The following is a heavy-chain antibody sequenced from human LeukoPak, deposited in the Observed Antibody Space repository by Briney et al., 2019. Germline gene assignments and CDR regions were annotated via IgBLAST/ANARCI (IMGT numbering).Heavy chain of an antibody. CDR3: ARLHSSGWFYYFDY. CDR1: GYSISSGYY. CDR2: IYHSGST. V-gene: IGHV4-38-2*02. Sequence: SETLSLTCTVSGYSISSGYYWGWIRQPPVKGLEWIGSIYHSGSTYYNPSLKSRVTISVDTSKNQFSLKLSSVTAADTAVYYCARLHSSGWFYYFDYWGQGTLVTVSS. J-gene: IGHJ4*02. D-gene: IGHD6-19*01.